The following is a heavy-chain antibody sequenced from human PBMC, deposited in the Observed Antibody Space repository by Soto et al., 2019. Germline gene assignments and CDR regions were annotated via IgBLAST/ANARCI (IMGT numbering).Heavy chain of an antibody. Sequence: GGSLRLSCAASGFTFSSYGMHWVRQAPGKGLEWVAVISYDGSNKYYADSVKGRFTISRDNSKNTLYLQMNSLRAEDTAVYYCAKDGIGDYGLPYYYYYYGMDVWGQGTTVTVSS. D-gene: IGHD4-17*01. CDR1: GFTFSSYG. J-gene: IGHJ6*02. V-gene: IGHV3-30*18. CDR3: AKDGIGDYGLPYYYYYYGMDV. CDR2: ISYDGSNK.